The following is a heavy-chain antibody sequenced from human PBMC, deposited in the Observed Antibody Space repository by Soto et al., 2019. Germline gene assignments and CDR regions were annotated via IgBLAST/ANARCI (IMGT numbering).Heavy chain of an antibody. CDR3: ARRRDRMVRGVTHYYYYMDV. CDR1: GGSISSYY. J-gene: IGHJ6*03. Sequence: PSETLSLTCTVSGGSISSYYWSWIRQPPGKGLEWIGYIYYSGSTNYNPSLKSRVTISVDTSKNQFSLKLSSVTAADTAVYYCARRRDRMVRGVTHYYYYMDVWGKGTTVTVSS. CDR2: IYYSGST. D-gene: IGHD3-10*01. V-gene: IGHV4-59*08.